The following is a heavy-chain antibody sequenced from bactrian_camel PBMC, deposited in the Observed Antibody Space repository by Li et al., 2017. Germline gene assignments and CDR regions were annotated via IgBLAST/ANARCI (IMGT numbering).Heavy chain of an antibody. J-gene: IGHJ6*01. CDR1: GYTKRRYC. D-gene: IGHD3*01. CDR2: LAAGGES. V-gene: IGHV3S53*01. CDR3: AADDHPRRCLGCRENYCFRY. Sequence: VQLVESGGGSVQAGGSLRLSCVVSGYTKRRYCMGWFRQTPGGKRVGIAELAAGGESSYADSVKGRFTISRDSAKPTLYLELNNVKPEDTANYYCAADDHPRRCLGCRENYCFRYWGQGTQVTVS.